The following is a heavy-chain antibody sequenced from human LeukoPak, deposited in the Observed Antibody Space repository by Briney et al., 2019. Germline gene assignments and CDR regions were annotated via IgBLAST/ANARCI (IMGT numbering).Heavy chain of an antibody. Sequence: SVKVSCKASGGTFSSYAISWVRQAPGQGPEWMGGIIPIFGTANYAQKLQGRVTMTTDTSTSTAYMELRSLRSDDTAVYYCARSEGVYYFDYWGQGTLVTVSS. J-gene: IGHJ4*02. CDR2: IIPIFGTA. V-gene: IGHV1-69*05. CDR1: GGTFSSYA. D-gene: IGHD3-10*01. CDR3: ARSEGVYYFDY.